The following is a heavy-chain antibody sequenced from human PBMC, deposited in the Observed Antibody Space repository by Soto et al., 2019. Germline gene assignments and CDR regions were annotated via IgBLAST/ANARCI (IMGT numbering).Heavy chain of an antibody. J-gene: IGHJ4*02. CDR2: ISGSGGST. V-gene: IGHV3-23*01. CDR3: AKDRGLGDPTVVALFDY. D-gene: IGHD2-15*01. CDR1: GFTFSSYA. Sequence: GGSLRLSCAASGFTFSSYAMSWVRQAPGKGLEWVSAISGSGGSTYYADSVKGRFTISRDNSKNTLYLQMNSLRAEDTAVYYCAKDRGLGDPTVVALFDYWGQGTLVTVSS.